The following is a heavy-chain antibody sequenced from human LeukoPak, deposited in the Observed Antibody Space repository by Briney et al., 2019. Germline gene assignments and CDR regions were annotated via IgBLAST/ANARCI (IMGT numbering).Heavy chain of an antibody. J-gene: IGHJ4*02. Sequence: MSSETLSLTCPVSGDSIGDSGCYWGWIRQPPGKGLEWIASIYYRGNSYYNPSLRSRVTISIDTSTNQLFLTLSSVTAADTAVYYCARRPGSYESGHDDANWGRGSLVTVSS. D-gene: IGHD1-26*01. CDR1: GDSIGDSGCY. CDR3: ARRPGSYESGHDDAN. CDR2: IYYRGNS. V-gene: IGHV4-39*01.